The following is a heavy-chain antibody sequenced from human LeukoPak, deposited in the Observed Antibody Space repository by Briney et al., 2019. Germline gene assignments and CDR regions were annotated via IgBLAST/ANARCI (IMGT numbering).Heavy chain of an antibody. J-gene: IGHJ6*03. CDR1: GYTFTGYY. D-gene: IGHD3-10*01. V-gene: IGHV1-2*02. CDR3: ARVVRVRGAPNMDV. Sequence: ASVKVSCKASGYTFTGYYMHWVRQAPGQGLEWMGWINPNSGGTNYAQKFQGRVTMTRDTSISTAYMELSRLRSDDTAVYYCARVVRVRGAPNMDVWGKGTTVTVSS. CDR2: INPNSGGT.